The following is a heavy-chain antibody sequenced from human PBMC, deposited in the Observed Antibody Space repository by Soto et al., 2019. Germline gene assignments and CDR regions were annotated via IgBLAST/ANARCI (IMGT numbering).Heavy chain of an antibody. V-gene: IGHV3-23*01. J-gene: IGHJ6*03. CDR2: ISGSGGST. Sequence: GGSLRLSCAASGFTFSSYAMSWVRQAPGKGLEWVSAISGSGGSTYYADSVKGRFTISRDNSKNTLYLQMNSLRAEDTAVYYCAKARDLWSGYPYMDVWGKGTTVTAP. CDR3: AKARDLWSGYPYMDV. CDR1: GFTFSSYA. D-gene: IGHD3-3*01.